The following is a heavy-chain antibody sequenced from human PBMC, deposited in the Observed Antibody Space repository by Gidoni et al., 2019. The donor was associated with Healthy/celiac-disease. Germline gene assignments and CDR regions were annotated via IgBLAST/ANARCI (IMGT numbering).Heavy chain of an antibody. J-gene: IGHJ3*02. CDR2: ISYDGRNK. Sequence: QVQLVESGGGVVQPGRSLRLSCAASGFTFSSYGMHWVRQAPGKGLEWVAVISYDGRNKYYADSLKGRFTISRDNSKNTLYLQMNSLRAEDTAVYYCAKDSTTSNAFDIWGQGTMVTVSS. CDR1: GFTFSSYG. CDR3: AKDSTTSNAFDI. D-gene: IGHD2-2*01. V-gene: IGHV3-30*18.